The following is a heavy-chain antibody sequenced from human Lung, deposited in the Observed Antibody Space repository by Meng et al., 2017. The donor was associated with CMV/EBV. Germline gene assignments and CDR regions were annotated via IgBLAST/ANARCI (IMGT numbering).Heavy chain of an antibody. CDR2: ISSSSSYI. CDR3: ARGSSSSWYEGSYYFDY. V-gene: IGHV3-21*01. Sequence: GESLKISCAASGFTFSSYSMNWVRQAPGKGLEWVSSISSSSSYIYYADSVKGRFTISRDNAKNSLYLQMNSLRAEDTAVYYCARGSSSSWYEGSYYFDYWGQGTLVTFSS. D-gene: IGHD6-13*01. J-gene: IGHJ4*02. CDR1: GFTFSSYS.